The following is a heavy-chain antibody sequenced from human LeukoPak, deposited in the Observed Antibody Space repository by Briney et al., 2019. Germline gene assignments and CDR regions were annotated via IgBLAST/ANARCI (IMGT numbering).Heavy chain of an antibody. CDR2: ISGSGGST. Sequence: TGGPLRLSCAASGFIFSSYGMSWVRQAPGKGLEWVSTISGSGGSTYYADTVKGRFTISRDNSKNTLYLQMNSLRAEDTAVYNCAKGGSSGYSHSYYMDVWGKGTTVTISS. D-gene: IGHD3-22*01. CDR1: GFIFSSYG. CDR3: AKGGSSGYSHSYYMDV. J-gene: IGHJ6*03. V-gene: IGHV3-23*01.